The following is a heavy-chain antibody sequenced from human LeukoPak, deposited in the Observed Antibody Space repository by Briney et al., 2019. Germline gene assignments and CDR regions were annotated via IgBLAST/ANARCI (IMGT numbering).Heavy chain of an antibody. D-gene: IGHD3-3*01. CDR2: IKPKSGAT. CDR3: ARVREWEEISGAIPDYFDY. CDR1: GYTFTGHF. Sequence: ASVKVSCKASGYTFTGHFMNWVRQAPEQGLEWMRWIKPKSGATAYAQKFQGRVTMTRDTAINTAYLELSSLTSDDTAVYYCARVREWEEISGAIPDYFDYWGPRTLITVSS. J-gene: IGHJ4*02. V-gene: IGHV1-2*02.